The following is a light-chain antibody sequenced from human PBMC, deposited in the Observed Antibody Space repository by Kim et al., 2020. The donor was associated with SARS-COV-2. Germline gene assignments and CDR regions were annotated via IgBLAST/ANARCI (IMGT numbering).Light chain of an antibody. CDR2: GAS. Sequence: EIVMTQSPATLSVPPGERATLSCRASQSVSSNLAWYQQKSGQAPRLLIYGASTRATGIPARFSGSGTGTEFTLTISSLQSEDFAVYYCQQYKNWPLTFGGGTKVDI. V-gene: IGKV3D-15*01. CDR1: QSVSSN. CDR3: QQYKNWPLT. J-gene: IGKJ4*01.